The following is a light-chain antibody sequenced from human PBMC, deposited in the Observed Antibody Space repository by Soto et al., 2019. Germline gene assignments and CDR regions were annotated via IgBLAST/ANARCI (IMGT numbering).Light chain of an antibody. CDR3: MQALQTPRT. Sequence: DIVMTQSPLPLPVTPGEPASISCRSSQNLPHSNGYNYLDRYLQKPGQSPQLLIYLGSNRASGVPDRFSGSGSGTDFTLKISRVEAGDVGVYYCMQALQTPRTFGGGTKVDIK. V-gene: IGKV2-28*01. CDR1: QNLPHSNGYNY. J-gene: IGKJ4*01. CDR2: LGS.